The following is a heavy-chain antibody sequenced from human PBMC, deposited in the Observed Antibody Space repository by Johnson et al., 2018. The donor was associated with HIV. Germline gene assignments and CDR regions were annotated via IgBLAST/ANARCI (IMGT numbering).Heavy chain of an antibody. CDR3: ARPSTSHAFDI. J-gene: IGHJ3*02. CDR2: IYSGGST. Sequence: VQLVESGGTLVQPGGSLRLSCAASGFTVSSNYMSWVRQAPGKGLEWVSVIYSGGSTYYADSVKGRFTISRDNSKNTLYLQMNSLRAEDTAVYYCARPSTSHAFDIWGQGTMVTVSS. CDR1: GFTVSSNY. V-gene: IGHV3-66*04.